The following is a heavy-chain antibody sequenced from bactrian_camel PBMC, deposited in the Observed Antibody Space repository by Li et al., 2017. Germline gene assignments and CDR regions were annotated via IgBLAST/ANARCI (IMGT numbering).Heavy chain of an antibody. J-gene: IGHJ4*01. D-gene: IGHD6*01. V-gene: IGHV3S1*01. CDR2: LYTGGSTT. CDR1: GFTVGDNC. CDR3: ASNPVYGGMQSTKYAY. Sequence: HVQLVESGGGSVQAGGSLKLSCVASGFTVGDNCMAWFRQGPGKEREGVAVLYTGGSTTHYTDSVKGRFAISANSAKNMLYLQMNSLKPEDSAMYYCASNPVYGGMQSTKYAYWGQGTQVTVS.